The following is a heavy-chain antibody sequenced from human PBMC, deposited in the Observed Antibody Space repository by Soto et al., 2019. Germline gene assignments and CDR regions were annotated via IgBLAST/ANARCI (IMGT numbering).Heavy chain of an antibody. J-gene: IGHJ4*02. D-gene: IGHD2-15*01. Sequence: SETLSLTCAVYGGSFSGYYWSWIRQPPGKGLEWIGEINHSGSTNYNPSLKSRVTISVDTSKNQFSLKLSSVTAADTAVYYCARGPLRGGNVDYWGQGTLVTVSS. V-gene: IGHV4-34*01. CDR1: GGSFSGYY. CDR3: ARGPLRGGNVDY. CDR2: INHSGST.